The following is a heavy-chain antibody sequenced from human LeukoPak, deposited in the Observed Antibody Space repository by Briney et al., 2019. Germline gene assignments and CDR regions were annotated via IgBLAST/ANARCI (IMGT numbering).Heavy chain of an antibody. J-gene: IGHJ4*02. V-gene: IGHV4-59*01. Sequence: KPSETLSLTCTVSGGSISSYYWSWIRQPPGKGLEWIGYLYYSGSTNYNLSLKSRVTISVDTSKNQFSLKLSSVTAADTAVYYCARGEGRYSHFDYWGLGTLVTVSS. CDR1: GGSISSYY. CDR3: ARGEGRYSHFDY. D-gene: IGHD3-10*01. CDR2: LYYSGST.